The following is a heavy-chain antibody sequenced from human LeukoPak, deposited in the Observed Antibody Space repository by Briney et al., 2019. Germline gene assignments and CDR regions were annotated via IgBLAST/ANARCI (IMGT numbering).Heavy chain of an antibody. CDR3: ASEYDYSNYMYYYGMDV. D-gene: IGHD4-11*01. J-gene: IGHJ6*02. CDR2: IIPIFGTA. Sequence: ASVKVSCKASGGTSSSYAISWVRQAPGQGLEWMGGIIPIFGTANYAQKFQGRVTITADESTSTAYMELSSLRSEDTAVYYCASEYDYSNYMYYYGMDVWGQGTTVTVSS. CDR1: GGTSSSYA. V-gene: IGHV1-69*13.